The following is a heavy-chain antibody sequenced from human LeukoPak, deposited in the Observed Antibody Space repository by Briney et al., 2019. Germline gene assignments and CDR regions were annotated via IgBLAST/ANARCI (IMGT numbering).Heavy chain of an antibody. J-gene: IGHJ4*02. Sequence: ASVKVSCKASGGTFRSYAISWVRQAPGQGLEWMGGIIPIFGTANYAQKFQGRVTITTDESTSTAYIELSSLRSEDTAVYYCAREIPYSGSYLGFDYWGQGTLVTVSS. CDR3: AREIPYSGSYLGFDY. CDR1: GGTFRSYA. CDR2: IIPIFGTA. V-gene: IGHV1-69*05. D-gene: IGHD1-26*01.